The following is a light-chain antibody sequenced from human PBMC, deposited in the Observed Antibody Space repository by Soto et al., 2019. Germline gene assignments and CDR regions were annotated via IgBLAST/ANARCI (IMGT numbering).Light chain of an antibody. J-gene: IGKJ1*01. CDR1: QSINSW. V-gene: IGKV1-5*01. Sequence: DIQVTQSPSTLSASVGDRVTITCRASQSINSWLAWYQQKPGKAPNLLIYDASSLESGVPSRFSGSGSGTEFTLTISSLQPEDFATYYCQQYNSYSGTFGQGTKVEIK. CDR2: DAS. CDR3: QQYNSYSGT.